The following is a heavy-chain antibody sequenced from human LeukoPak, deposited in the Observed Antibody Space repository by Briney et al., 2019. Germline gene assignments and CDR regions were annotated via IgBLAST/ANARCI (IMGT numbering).Heavy chain of an antibody. J-gene: IGHJ6*02. Sequence: SETLPLTCTVSGGSISSNSWTWIRQPPGKGLEWIGSIFSGGSTDYNPSLKSRVTISVDTSKNQFSLNLSSVTAADTAVYYCARDGEVKGMTGSVFSWGPKTMSYYSGMDVWGRGTTVTVSS. CDR1: GGSISSNS. CDR3: ARDGEVKGMTGSVFSWGPKTMSYYSGMDV. V-gene: IGHV4-4*08. D-gene: IGHD1-1*01. CDR2: IFSGGST.